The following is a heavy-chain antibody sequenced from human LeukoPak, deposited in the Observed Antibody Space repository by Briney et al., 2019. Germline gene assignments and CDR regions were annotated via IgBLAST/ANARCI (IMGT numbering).Heavy chain of an antibody. J-gene: IGHJ4*02. V-gene: IGHV3-66*02. D-gene: IGHD3-10*01. CDR1: GFTFSSYW. CDR2: IYSGGST. CDR3: ARALGVRGAYFDY. Sequence: AGGSLRLSCAASGFTFSSYWMSWVRQAPGKGLEWVSVIYSGGSTYYADSVKGRFTISRDNSKNTLYLQMNSLRAEDTAVYYCARALGVRGAYFDYWGQGTLVTVSS.